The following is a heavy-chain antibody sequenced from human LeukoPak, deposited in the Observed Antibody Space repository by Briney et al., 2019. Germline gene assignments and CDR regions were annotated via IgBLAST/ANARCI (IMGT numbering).Heavy chain of an antibody. CDR1: GYTFTGYY. V-gene: IGHV1-2*06. CDR2: INPNSGGT. J-gene: IGHJ4*02. Sequence: ASVKVSCKASGYTFTGYYMHWVRQAPGQGLEWMGRINPNSGGTNYAQKFQGRVTMTRDTSISTAYMELSRLRSDDTAVYYCARAIGYSYGSPYYFDYWGQGTLVTVSS. D-gene: IGHD5-18*01. CDR3: ARAIGYSYGSPYYFDY.